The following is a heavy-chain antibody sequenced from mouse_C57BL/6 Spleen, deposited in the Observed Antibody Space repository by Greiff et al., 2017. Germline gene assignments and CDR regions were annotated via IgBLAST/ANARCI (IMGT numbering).Heavy chain of an antibody. J-gene: IGHJ1*03. CDR1: GYTFTDYN. CDR2: INPNNGGT. D-gene: IGHD1-1*01. Sequence: VQLQQSGPELVKPGASVKIPCKASGYTFTDYNMDWVKPSHGKSLEWIGDINPNNGGTIYNQKFKGKAPLTVDKSSSTAYMELRSLTSEDTAVYYCARDHYYGSSSYWYFDVWGTGTTVTVSS. CDR3: ARDHYYGSSSYWYFDV. V-gene: IGHV1-18*01.